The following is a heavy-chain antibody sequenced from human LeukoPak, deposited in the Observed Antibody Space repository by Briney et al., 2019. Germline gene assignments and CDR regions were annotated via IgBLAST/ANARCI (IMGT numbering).Heavy chain of an antibody. CDR2: IKQDGSEK. CDR1: GFTFSSYW. CDR3: ARTSGSYQRLFDY. V-gene: IGHV3-7*01. J-gene: IGHJ4*02. Sequence: PGGSLRLSCAASGFTFSSYWMSWVRQAPGKGLEWVANIKQDGSEKYYVDSVKGRFTISRDNAKNSLCLQMNSLRAEDTAVYYCARTSGSYQRLFDYWGQGTLVTVSS. D-gene: IGHD1-26*01.